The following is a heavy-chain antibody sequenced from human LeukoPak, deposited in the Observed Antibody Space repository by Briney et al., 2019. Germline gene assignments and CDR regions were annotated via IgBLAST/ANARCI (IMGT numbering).Heavy chain of an antibody. V-gene: IGHV4-30-4*07. Sequence: SETLSLTCAVSGGSISSGGYSWSWIRQPPGKGLEWIGYIYYSGSTYYNPSLKSRVTISVDTSKNQFSLKLSSVTAADTAVYYCARRIQLRGGYFDYRGQGTLVTVSS. CDR1: GGSISSGGYS. J-gene: IGHJ4*02. D-gene: IGHD5-18*01. CDR3: ARRIQLRGGYFDY. CDR2: IYYSGST.